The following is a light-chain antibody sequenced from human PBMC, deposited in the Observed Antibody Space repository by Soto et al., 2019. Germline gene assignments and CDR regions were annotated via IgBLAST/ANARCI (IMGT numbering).Light chain of an antibody. CDR1: QGISSA. CDR2: DAS. J-gene: IGKJ4*01. V-gene: IGKV1-13*02. CDR3: QQFNSYPLLT. Sequence: AIQLTQSPSSLSASVGARVTITCRASQGISSALAWYQQKPGKAPTLLIYDASSLESGVPSRFSGSESGTAFTLTISSLQPEDFATYYCQQFNSYPLLTFGGGTKVEIK.